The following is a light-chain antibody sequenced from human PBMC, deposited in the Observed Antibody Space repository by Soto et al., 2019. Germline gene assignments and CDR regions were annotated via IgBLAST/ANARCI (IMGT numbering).Light chain of an antibody. V-gene: IGKV1-6*01. CDR3: LQDYSYPFT. CDR2: GAS. J-gene: IGKJ2*01. CDR1: QDIRKD. Sequence: AIQMTQSPSSLSASVGDRVTITCRASQDIRKDLGWYQQKPGKAPKSLVYGASTLQSGVPSRFSGSGSSTDFTLTISSLQPEDFAAYYCLQDYSYPFTFGQGTKLEIK.